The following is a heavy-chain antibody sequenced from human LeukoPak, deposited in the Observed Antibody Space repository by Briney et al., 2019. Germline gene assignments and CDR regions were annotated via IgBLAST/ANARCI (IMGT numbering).Heavy chain of an antibody. Sequence: ASVKVSCKASGYTFTGYYMHWVRQAPGQGLEWMGRINPNSGGTNYAQKFQGRVTMTRDTSISTAYMELSRLRSDDTAVYYCAREGIKLRYYIDYWGQGTLVTVSS. J-gene: IGHJ4*02. V-gene: IGHV1-2*06. CDR1: GYTFTGYY. CDR3: AREGIKLRYYIDY. D-gene: IGHD1-14*01. CDR2: INPNSGGT.